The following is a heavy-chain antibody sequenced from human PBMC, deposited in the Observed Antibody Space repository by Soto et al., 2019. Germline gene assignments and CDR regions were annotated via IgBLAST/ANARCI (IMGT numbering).Heavy chain of an antibody. CDR3: AKDRGDRLRLGELSWPRLPSYYYYYGMDV. V-gene: IGHV3-23*01. CDR1: GFTFSSYA. CDR2: ISGSGGST. J-gene: IGHJ6*02. Sequence: GGSLRLSCAASGFTFSSYAMSWVRQAPGKGLEWVSAISGSGGSTYYADSVKGRFTISRDNSKNTLYLQMNSLRAEDTAVYYCAKDRGDRLRLGELSWPRLPSYYYYYGMDVWGQGTTVTVSS. D-gene: IGHD3-16*02.